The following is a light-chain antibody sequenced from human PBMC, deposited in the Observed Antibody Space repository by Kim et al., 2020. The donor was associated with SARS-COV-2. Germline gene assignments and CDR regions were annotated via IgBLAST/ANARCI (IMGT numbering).Light chain of an antibody. J-gene: IGLJ2*01. V-gene: IGLV3-19*01. CDR1: SLRTFY. Sequence: ASGQTVKITCQGDSLRTFYTNWYQQKPGQAPLLVIYGKNDRPSGIPDRFSGSSSGNTASLTITGAQAEDEADYYCNSRNTGDYHVLFGGGTRLTVL. CDR2: GKN. CDR3: NSRNTGDYHVL.